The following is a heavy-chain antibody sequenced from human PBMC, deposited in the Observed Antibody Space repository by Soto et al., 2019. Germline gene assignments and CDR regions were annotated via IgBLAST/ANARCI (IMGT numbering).Heavy chain of an antibody. CDR3: GRLIGNSWLDS. V-gene: IGHV4-59*08. CDR1: GASISRYY. J-gene: IGHJ5*01. CDR2: LYNTGST. Sequence: SETLSLTCTVSGASISRYYWSWIRQSPGKGLEWIGYLYNTGSTIYNPSLKSRVTISVDTSKNQLSLQLNSVTPDDTAVYYCGRLIGNSWLDSWGQGTLVTVSS.